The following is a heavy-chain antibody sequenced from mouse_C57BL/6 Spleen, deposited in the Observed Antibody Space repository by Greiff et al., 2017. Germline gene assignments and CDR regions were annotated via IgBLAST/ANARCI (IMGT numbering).Heavy chain of an antibody. Sequence: EVQLQQSGPELVKPGASVKIPCQASGYTFTDYNMDWVKQSHGKSLEWIGDINPNNGGTIYNQKFKGKATLTVDTSSSTAYMELRSLTSEDTAVYYCARYPLYYGSSSYAMDYWGQGTSGTVSS. CDR2: INPNNGGT. V-gene: IGHV1-18*01. CDR3: ARYPLYYGSSSYAMDY. D-gene: IGHD1-1*01. CDR1: GYTFTDYN. J-gene: IGHJ4*01.